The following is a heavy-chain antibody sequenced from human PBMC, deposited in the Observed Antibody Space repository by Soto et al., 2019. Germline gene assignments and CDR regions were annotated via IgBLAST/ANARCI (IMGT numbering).Heavy chain of an antibody. CDR1: GGSFSGYY. CDR2: INHSGST. V-gene: IGHV4-34*01. D-gene: IGHD3-22*01. Sequence: QVQLQQWGAGLLKPSETLSLTCAVYGGSFSGYYWSWIRQPPGKGLEWIGEINHSGSTNYNPSLKRPVTIAVDTSKNHFALKMSSVTAADTAVYYCAREIYYYDSSGYYHWGQGTLVTVSS. CDR3: AREIYYYDSSGYYH. J-gene: IGHJ5*02.